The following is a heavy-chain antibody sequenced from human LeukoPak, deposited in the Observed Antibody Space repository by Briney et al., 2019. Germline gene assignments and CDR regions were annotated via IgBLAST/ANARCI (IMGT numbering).Heavy chain of an antibody. CDR3: ARGALRDFYALFYMDI. D-gene: IGHD5/OR15-5a*01. CDR1: GGSITSDY. CDR2: SSSSGST. V-gene: IGHV4-59*01. J-gene: IGHJ6*03. Sequence: SATMSLTCTVSGGSITSDYWIWIRQSPEKRLGWIGDSSSSGSTGYNPSLRGRVTISVDTSTNRLFLSLRSVTAADTAVYYCARGALRDFYALFYMDIWGKGTTVTVSS.